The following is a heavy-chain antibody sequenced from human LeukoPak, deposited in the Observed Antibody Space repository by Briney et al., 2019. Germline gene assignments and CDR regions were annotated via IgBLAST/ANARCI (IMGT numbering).Heavy chain of an antibody. CDR3: TISDYGDFDY. Sequence: ASVKVSSKASGYTFTSYYMHWVRQTPGQGLEWMGMVNPRDGSTSYAQNFQGRVTMTRDTSTSTAYMELSSLRSGDTAVYYCTISDYGDFDYWGQGTLVTVSS. D-gene: IGHD4-17*01. J-gene: IGHJ4*02. CDR2: VNPRDGST. V-gene: IGHV1-46*01. CDR1: GYTFTSYY.